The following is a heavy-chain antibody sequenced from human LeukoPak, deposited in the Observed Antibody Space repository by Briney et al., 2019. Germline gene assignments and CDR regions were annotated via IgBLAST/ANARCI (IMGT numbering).Heavy chain of an antibody. D-gene: IGHD5-18*01. J-gene: IGHJ4*02. V-gene: IGHV1-46*01. CDR3: ARGGDTAMVPSATLYYFDY. Sequence: ASGEGLLQGIWIHLHQLLYALGATAPGQGLEWMGIINPSGGSTSYAQKFQGRVTMTRDTSTSTVYMELSSLRSEDTAVYYCARGGDTAMVPSATLYYFDYWGQGTLVTVSS. CDR1: IHLHQLL. CDR2: INPSGGST.